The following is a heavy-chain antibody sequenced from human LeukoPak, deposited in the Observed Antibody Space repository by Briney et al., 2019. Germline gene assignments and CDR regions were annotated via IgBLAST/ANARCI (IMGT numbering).Heavy chain of an antibody. CDR2: ISAYNGNT. Sequence: GASVKLSCKASGYTFTSNGISWGRHAPGQGLEWMGWISAYNGNTNYAQKLHGRVTMTTDTSTSTAYMELRSLRSDDTAVYYCARERGPSYYYDSSGYMGFDYWGQGTLVTVSS. D-gene: IGHD3-22*01. J-gene: IGHJ4*02. CDR3: ARERGPSYYYDSSGYMGFDY. CDR1: GYTFTSNG. V-gene: IGHV1-18*01.